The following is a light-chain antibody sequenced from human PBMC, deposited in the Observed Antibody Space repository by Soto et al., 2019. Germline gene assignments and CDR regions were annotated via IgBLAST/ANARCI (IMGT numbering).Light chain of an antibody. Sequence: EIVLTQSPGTLSLSPGERATLSCRASQSVSSSYLAWYQQKPGQAPRLLIYGASSRATGIPDRFSGSGSGTDFTFTISRLEPEDFAVYYCQQYGISPETFGQGTKVEIK. J-gene: IGKJ1*01. CDR1: QSVSSSY. V-gene: IGKV3-20*01. CDR3: QQYGISPET. CDR2: GAS.